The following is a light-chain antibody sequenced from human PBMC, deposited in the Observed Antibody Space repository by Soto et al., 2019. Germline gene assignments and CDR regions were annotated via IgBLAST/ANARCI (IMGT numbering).Light chain of an antibody. CDR1: QSVSTK. J-gene: IGKJ3*01. Sequence: MVMTQSPATLSVSPGERATLSCRASQSVSTKLAWYQQKPGQAPRLLIYGASTRATGIPARFSGSGSGTEFTLTISSLKYEDFAVYYCQQYNNWPYTFGPGTRVDIK. V-gene: IGKV3D-15*01. CDR3: QQYNNWPYT. CDR2: GAS.